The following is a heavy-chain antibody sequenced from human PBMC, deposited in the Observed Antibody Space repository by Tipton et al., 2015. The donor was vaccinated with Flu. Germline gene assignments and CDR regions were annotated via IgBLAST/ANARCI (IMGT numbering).Heavy chain of an antibody. CDR1: GGTFSSYA. J-gene: IGHJ5*02. CDR3: ARGHGTVTPDWFDP. CDR2: IIPILNLT. Sequence: QLVQSGAEVRKPGSSVKVSCKTSGGTFSSYAINWVRQAPGHGLEWMGRIIPILNLTNYAQKFQGRVTITADKPTNTAYMELTRLTSDDSALYYCARGHGTVTPDWFDPWGQGTLISVSS. V-gene: IGHV1-69*09. D-gene: IGHD4-17*01.